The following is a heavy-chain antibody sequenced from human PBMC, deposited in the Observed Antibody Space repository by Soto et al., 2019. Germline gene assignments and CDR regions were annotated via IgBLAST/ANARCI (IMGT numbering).Heavy chain of an antibody. CDR3: ARDSRTGCSSTDCYMS. CDR2: IYHSGNT. J-gene: IGHJ5*02. V-gene: IGHV4-4*02. Sequence: SETLSLTCAVSGDSISSGAWWICVRQSPGKGLQWIGEIYHSGNTRNNPSLKSRVTMSVDKSNNQFSLNLMSVTAADTATYYCARDSRTGCSSTDCYMSWARGILVTVSS. D-gene: IGHD2-2*01. CDR1: GDSISSGAW.